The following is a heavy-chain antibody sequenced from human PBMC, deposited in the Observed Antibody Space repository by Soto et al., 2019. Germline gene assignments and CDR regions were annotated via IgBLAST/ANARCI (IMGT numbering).Heavy chain of an antibody. CDR1: GFTFSSYA. CDR2: ISGSGDST. Sequence: EVQLLESGGGLVQPGGSLRLSCAASGFTFSSYAMSWVRQAPGKGLEWVSVISGSGDSTYYADSVRGRFTISRDNSKNPLYLKMSSLRAEDTAVYYCAKDRDGAAAGPTKFYGMDVWGQGTTVTVSS. D-gene: IGHD6-13*01. CDR3: AKDRDGAAAGPTKFYGMDV. J-gene: IGHJ6*02. V-gene: IGHV3-23*01.